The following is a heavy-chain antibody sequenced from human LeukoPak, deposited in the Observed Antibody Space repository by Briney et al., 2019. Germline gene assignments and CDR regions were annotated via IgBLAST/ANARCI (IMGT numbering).Heavy chain of an antibody. J-gene: IGHJ4*02. CDR2: ISGSGGST. D-gene: IGHD3-16*01. Sequence: GGSLRLSCAASGFTFSSYAMSWVRQAPGKGLEWVSAISGSGGSTYYADSVKGRFTISRDNSKNTLYLQMNSLRAEDTAVYYCARTWGIVYYFDYWGQGTVVTVSS. CDR1: GFTFSSYA. V-gene: IGHV3-23*01. CDR3: ARTWGIVYYFDY.